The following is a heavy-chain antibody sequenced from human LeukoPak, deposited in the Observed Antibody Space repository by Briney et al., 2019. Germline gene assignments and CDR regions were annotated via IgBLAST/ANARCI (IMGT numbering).Heavy chain of an antibody. D-gene: IGHD6-13*01. CDR3: TTEGQQMESSGFDF. Sequence: GGSLRLSCAASGLIFSDAWMGWVRQAPGKGLEWVGRIANKINSEKKVYAPPERGRFSISRDDSESTLYLQVDGLRTEDAGVYLCTTEGQQMESSGFDF. V-gene: IGHV3-15*04. J-gene: IGHJ4*01. CDR2: IANKINSEKK. CDR1: GLIFSDAW.